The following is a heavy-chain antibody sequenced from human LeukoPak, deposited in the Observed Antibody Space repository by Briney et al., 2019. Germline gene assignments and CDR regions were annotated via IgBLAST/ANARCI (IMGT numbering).Heavy chain of an antibody. Sequence: SETLSLTCAVYGGSFSGYHWSWIRQPPGKGLEWIGEINHSGSTNYNPSLKSQVTISVDTSKNQFSLKLSSVTAADTAVYYCARGVHCSSTSCPIYFDLWGRGTLVTVSS. V-gene: IGHV4-34*01. D-gene: IGHD2-2*01. CDR2: INHSGST. CDR1: GGSFSGYH. CDR3: ARGVHCSSTSCPIYFDL. J-gene: IGHJ2*01.